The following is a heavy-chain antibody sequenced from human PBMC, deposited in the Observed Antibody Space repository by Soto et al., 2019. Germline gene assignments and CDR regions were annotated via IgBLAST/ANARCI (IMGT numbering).Heavy chain of an antibody. V-gene: IGHV4-31*03. CDR2: IYYSGST. CDR1: GGSISSGGYY. Sequence: QVQLQESGPGLVKPSQTLSLTCTVSGGSISSGGYYWSWIRQHPGKGLEWIGYIYYSGSTYYNPSLKSRVTISVDTSKNQFSLKLSSVTVADTAVYYCARDGRYCSSTSCYGFDYWGQGTLVTVSS. J-gene: IGHJ4*02. D-gene: IGHD2-2*01. CDR3: ARDGRYCSSTSCYGFDY.